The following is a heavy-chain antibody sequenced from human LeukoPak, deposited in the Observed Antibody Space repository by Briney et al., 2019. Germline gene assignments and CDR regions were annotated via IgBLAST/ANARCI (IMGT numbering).Heavy chain of an antibody. CDR3: ARPKTLGGYNYEFEF. V-gene: IGHV5-51*01. Sequence: GESLKISCKGSEKTFNGFWIAWVRQMPGKGLEWIGIVYPATSDTTYSPSFQGQVTISADKSSSTAYLQWSSLKASDTAIYYCARPKTLGGYNYEFEFWGQGTLVTVSS. CDR1: EKTFNGFW. J-gene: IGHJ4*02. CDR2: VYPATSDT. D-gene: IGHD5-18*01.